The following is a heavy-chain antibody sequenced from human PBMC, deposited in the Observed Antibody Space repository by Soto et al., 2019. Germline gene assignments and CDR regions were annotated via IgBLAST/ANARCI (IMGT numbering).Heavy chain of an antibody. Sequence: SETLSLTCAVVGDSLRGQSWNWIRQSPGKGLEWIGELDQSGGTNYNPSLKSRAIISDDTSKNQFSLTLTSVTAAGMAVYYCAREDRYGWSGESLDVWGQGTTVTVSS. CDR3: AREDRYGWSGESLDV. J-gene: IGHJ6*02. D-gene: IGHD6-19*01. V-gene: IGHV4-34*01. CDR2: LDQSGGT. CDR1: GDSLRGQS.